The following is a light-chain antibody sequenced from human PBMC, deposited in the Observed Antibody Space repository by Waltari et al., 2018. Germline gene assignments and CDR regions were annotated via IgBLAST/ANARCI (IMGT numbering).Light chain of an antibody. Sequence: VMTQSPVTLSVSPGERATLFCRASQDINTNLAWYQQKPGQAPRLLIFGVSTTATGFPARFSGSGSGTDYTLTISSLQSEDFAVYYCQQYNNWPPSFGQGTNLEI. CDR1: QDINTN. V-gene: IGKV3-15*01. J-gene: IGKJ2*03. CDR2: GVS. CDR3: QQYNNWPPS.